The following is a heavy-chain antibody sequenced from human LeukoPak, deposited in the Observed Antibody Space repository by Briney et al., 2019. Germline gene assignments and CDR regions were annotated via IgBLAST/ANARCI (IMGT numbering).Heavy chain of an antibody. CDR2: TYYRSKWYN. CDR1: GDSVSSNSAA. CDR3: AREYYYGSGSYYTVYYYHGMDV. J-gene: IGHJ6*02. Sequence: SQTLSLTCAISGDSVSSNSAAWNWIRQSPSRGLEWLGRTYYRSKWYNDYAVSVKSRITINPDTSKNQFSLQLNSVTPEDTAVYYCAREYYYGSGSYYTVYYYHGMDVWGQGTTVTVSS. D-gene: IGHD3-10*01. V-gene: IGHV6-1*01.